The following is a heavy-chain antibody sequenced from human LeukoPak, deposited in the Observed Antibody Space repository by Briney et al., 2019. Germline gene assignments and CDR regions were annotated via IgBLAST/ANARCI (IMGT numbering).Heavy chain of an antibody. J-gene: IGHJ3*01. D-gene: IGHD3-10*01. CDR1: GFTFSSYG. Sequence: GGSLRLSCAASGFTFSSYGMSWVRQGPGKGLEWISYISFSSGTIHYADSVKGRFTISRDNAKNSLYLQMNSLKAEDTALYYCARDTHYYGSGSPAFDFWGRGTMVTVSS. CDR3: ARDTHYYGSGSPAFDF. CDR2: ISFSSGTI. V-gene: IGHV3-48*01.